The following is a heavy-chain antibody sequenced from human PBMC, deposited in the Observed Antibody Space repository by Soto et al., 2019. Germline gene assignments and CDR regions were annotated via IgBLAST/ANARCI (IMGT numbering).Heavy chain of an antibody. J-gene: IGHJ4*02. CDR3: ARGSGRGYNELDY. D-gene: IGHD5-18*01. CDR2: MCYDGSNK. V-gene: IGHV3-33*01. Sequence: QVQLVESGGGVVQPGSSLRLSCAASGLTFSIYGIHWVRQAPGKGLEWVALMCYDGSNKYYADSVKGRLTITKDKSKDTAYLQMSSLRAEDTGVYYCARGSGRGYNELDYWGQGTLGTVAS. CDR1: GLTFSIYG.